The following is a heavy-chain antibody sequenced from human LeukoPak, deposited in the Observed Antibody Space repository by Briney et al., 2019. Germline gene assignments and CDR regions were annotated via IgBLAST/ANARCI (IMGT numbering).Heavy chain of an antibody. CDR1: GYTFTSYG. D-gene: IGHD1-26*01. CDR2: ISAYNGNT. CDR3: ARSPTTANYYYYYMDA. J-gene: IGHJ6*03. V-gene: IGHV1-18*01. Sequence: ASVKVSCKASGYTFTSYGISWVRQAPGQGLEWMEWISAYNGNTNYAQKLQGRVTMTTDTSTSTAYMELRSLRSDDTAVYYCARSPTTANYYYYYMDAWGKGTTVTVSS.